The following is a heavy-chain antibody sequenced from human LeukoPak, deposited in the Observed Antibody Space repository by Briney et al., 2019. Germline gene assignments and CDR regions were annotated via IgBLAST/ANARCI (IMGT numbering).Heavy chain of an antibody. CDR2: IYYSGST. V-gene: IGHV4-59*08. CDR3: ARHGLDYYDSSGHGVDY. J-gene: IGHJ4*02. D-gene: IGHD3-22*01. CDR1: GFTVSSNY. Sequence: GSLRLSCAASGFTVSSNYMSWVRQAPGKGLEWIGYIYYSGSTNYNPSLKSRVTISVDTSKNQFSLKLSSVTAADTAVYYCARHGLDYYDSSGHGVDYWGQGTLVTVSS.